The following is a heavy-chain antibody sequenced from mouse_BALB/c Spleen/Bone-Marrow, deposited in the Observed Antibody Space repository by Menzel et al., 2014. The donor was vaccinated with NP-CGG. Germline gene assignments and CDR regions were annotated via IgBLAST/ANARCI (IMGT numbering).Heavy chain of an antibody. CDR3: ARDYGFTSYFPY. J-gene: IGHJ3*01. CDR2: IDPANGNT. CDR1: GFNIKDTY. Sequence: SGAELVKPGASVRLSCTASGFNIKDTYIHWVKQRPEQGLEWIGRIDPANGNTEYDPKFQGKATITADTSSNTAYLQLSSLTSDDTAVYYCARDYGFTSYFPYWGQGTLVTVSA. D-gene: IGHD1-1*01. V-gene: IGHV14-3*02.